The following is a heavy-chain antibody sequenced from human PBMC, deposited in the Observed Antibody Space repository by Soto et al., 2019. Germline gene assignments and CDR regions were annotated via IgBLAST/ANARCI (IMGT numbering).Heavy chain of an antibody. CDR2: IRNMANSYST. D-gene: IGHD6-19*01. CDR1: GFTFSDHY. CDR3: ASAGVAGYRYFDY. V-gene: IGHV3-72*01. Sequence: EVQLVESGGGLVQPGGSLRLSCAASGFTFSDHYMDWVREAPGKGLEWVGRIRNMANSYSTEYAASVKGRFTISRDESKDSLYLQMNSLKTEGTAVYYCASAGVAGYRYFDYWGQGTLVTVSS. J-gene: IGHJ4*02.